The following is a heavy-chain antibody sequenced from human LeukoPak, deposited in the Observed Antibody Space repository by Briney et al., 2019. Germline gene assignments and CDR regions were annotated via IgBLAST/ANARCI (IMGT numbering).Heavy chain of an antibody. D-gene: IGHD6-13*01. V-gene: IGHV3-30*02. J-gene: IGHJ4*02. CDR1: RFTFSSYG. Sequence: PGGSLRLSCAASRFTFSSYGMHWVRQAPGKGLEWVAFIRYDGSNKYYADSVKGRFTISRDNSKNTLYLQMNSLRAEDTAVYYCAKEAIYSSSWYSADYWGQGTLVTVSS. CDR2: IRYDGSNK. CDR3: AKEAIYSSSWYSADY.